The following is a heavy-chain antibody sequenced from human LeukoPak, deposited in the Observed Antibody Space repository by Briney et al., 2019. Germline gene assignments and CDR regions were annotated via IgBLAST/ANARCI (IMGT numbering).Heavy chain of an antibody. CDR3: ARAMVRGATTRNFDY. Sequence: ASVKVSCKASGYTFTSYGISWVRQAPGQGLEWMGWISAYNGNTNYAQKLQGRVTMTTDTSTSTAYMELRSLRSDDTAVYYCARAMVRGATTRNFDYWGQGTLVTVSS. D-gene: IGHD3-10*01. CDR2: ISAYNGNT. V-gene: IGHV1-18*01. CDR1: GYTFTSYG. J-gene: IGHJ4*02.